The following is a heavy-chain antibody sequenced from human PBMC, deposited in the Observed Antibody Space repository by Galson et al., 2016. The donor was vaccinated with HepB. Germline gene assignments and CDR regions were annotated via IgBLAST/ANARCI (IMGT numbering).Heavy chain of an antibody. CDR1: GFSFSRYA. D-gene: IGHD5-18*01. V-gene: IGHV3-74*01. J-gene: IGHJ6*02. Sequence: SLRLSCAASGFSFSRYAMHWVRQAPGKGLVWVSRINGDGSSTTYADSVKGRFTLSRDNAKSSLYLQMNSLRAEDTAVYYCARDWIPYYYYGMDVWGQGTTVTVSS. CDR2: INGDGSST. CDR3: ARDWIPYYYYGMDV.